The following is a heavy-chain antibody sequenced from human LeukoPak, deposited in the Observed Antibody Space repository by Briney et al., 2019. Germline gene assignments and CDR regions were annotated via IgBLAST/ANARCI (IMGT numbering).Heavy chain of an antibody. D-gene: IGHD3-16*01. V-gene: IGHV3-20*04. CDR3: AKDFYRLGEFDAFDN. CDR1: GFTFRDHG. CDR2: ITASGLTT. J-gene: IGHJ3*02. Sequence: GGSLRLSCETSGFTFRDHGLSWVRQAPGKGLEWVSTITASGLTTYYADSVKGRFTISRDNAKNSLYLQMNSLRVEDTALYYCAKDFYRLGEFDAFDNWGQGTMVTVSS.